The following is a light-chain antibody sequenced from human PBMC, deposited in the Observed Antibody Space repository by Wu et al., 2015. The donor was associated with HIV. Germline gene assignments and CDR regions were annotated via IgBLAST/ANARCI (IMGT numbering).Light chain of an antibody. CDR2: GAS. CDR3: QQYYSLPH. CDR1: QSIGNY. V-gene: IGKV1-8*01. J-gene: IGKJ1*01. Sequence: IRMTQSPSSLSASTGDRVTFTCRASQSIGNYLAWYQQTPGKAPKLLIYGASTLQSGVPSRFNGSGSGTDFTLTISCLQSEDFATYYCQQYYSLPHFGPGTKVEI.